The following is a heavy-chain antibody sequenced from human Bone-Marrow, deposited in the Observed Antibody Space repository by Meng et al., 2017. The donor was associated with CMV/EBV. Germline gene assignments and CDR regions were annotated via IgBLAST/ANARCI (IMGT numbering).Heavy chain of an antibody. J-gene: IGHJ1*01. CDR3: AKDFSGEVGYSQH. CDR2: IYSGGSST. Sequence: GESLKISCAASGFTFSSYAMGWVRQAPGKGLEWVSVIYSGGSSTYYADSVKGRFTISRDNSKNTLYLQMSSLRAEDTAVYYCAKDFSGEVGYSQHWGQGTLVTVSS. D-gene: IGHD3-10*01. V-gene: IGHV3-23*03. CDR1: GFTFSSYA.